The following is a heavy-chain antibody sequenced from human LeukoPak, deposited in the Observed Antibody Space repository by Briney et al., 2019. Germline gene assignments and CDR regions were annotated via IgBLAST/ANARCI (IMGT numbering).Heavy chain of an antibody. CDR3: ARVYYSKSIAP. Sequence: GGSPRLSCAASGFTFSDYYMSWIRQAPGKGLEWVSYISSSGSTINYADSVKGRFTISRDNAKNSLHLQMNSLRAEDTAVYFCARVYYSKSIAPWGQGTLVTVSS. J-gene: IGHJ5*02. D-gene: IGHD4-11*01. V-gene: IGHV3-11*01. CDR2: ISSSGSTI. CDR1: GFTFSDYY.